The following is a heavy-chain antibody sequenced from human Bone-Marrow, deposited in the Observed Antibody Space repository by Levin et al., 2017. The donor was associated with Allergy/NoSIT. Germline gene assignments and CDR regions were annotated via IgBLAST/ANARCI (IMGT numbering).Heavy chain of an antibody. CDR3: ARAGGLRGGYSTTGYYYAMDV. D-gene: IGHD5-18*01. V-gene: IGHV3-23*01. CDR2: ISGYGTST. Sequence: GGSLRLSCSVSGFSFSNYAMSWVRQAPGKGLEWVATISGYGTSTFYPDSVKGRFTISRDNSKNTVYLQMNSLRPDDTAVYYCARAGGLRGGYSTTGYYYAMDVWGQGTTVTVSS. J-gene: IGHJ6*02. CDR1: GFSFSNYA.